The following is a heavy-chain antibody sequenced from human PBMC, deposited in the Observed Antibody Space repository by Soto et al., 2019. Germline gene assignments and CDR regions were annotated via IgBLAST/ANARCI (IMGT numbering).Heavy chain of an antibody. Sequence: SETLSLTCTVSGGSISGYYWSWIRQPPGKGLEWIGYFYYTGTTNYNPSLKSRVTISLDTPTNQLSLKLNSVTAADTAVYYCARLATGYLYYFDHWGQGTLVTVSS. J-gene: IGHJ4*02. D-gene: IGHD3-9*01. CDR3: ARLATGYLYYFDH. V-gene: IGHV4-59*01. CDR2: FYYTGTT. CDR1: GGSISGYY.